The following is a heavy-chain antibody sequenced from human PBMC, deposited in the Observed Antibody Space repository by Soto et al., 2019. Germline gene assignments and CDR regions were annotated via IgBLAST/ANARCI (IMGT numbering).Heavy chain of an antibody. CDR1: GGPISSYY. CDR3: ASHSSGRSFAP. CDR2: IYYSGST. V-gene: IGHV4-59*08. J-gene: IGHJ5*02. D-gene: IGHD3-10*01. Sequence: TLSLTFTGSGGPISSYYWSWIRQPPGKGLEWIGYIYYSGSTNYNPSLKSRVTISVDTSKNQFSLKLSSVTAADTAVYYCASHSSGRSFAPWGQGTLVTVSS.